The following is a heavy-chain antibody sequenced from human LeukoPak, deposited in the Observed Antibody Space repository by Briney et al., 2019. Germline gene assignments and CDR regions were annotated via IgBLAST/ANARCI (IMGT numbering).Heavy chain of an antibody. D-gene: IGHD6-13*01. Sequence: SVKVSCKASGGTFSSYAISWVRQAPGQGLEWMGGIIPIFGTANYAQKFQGRVTITADEFTSTAYMELSSLRSEDTAVYYCARFMYSSPPYYYYGMDVWGQGTTVTVSS. CDR1: GGTFSSYA. CDR3: ARFMYSSPPYYYYGMDV. V-gene: IGHV1-69*13. J-gene: IGHJ6*02. CDR2: IIPIFGTA.